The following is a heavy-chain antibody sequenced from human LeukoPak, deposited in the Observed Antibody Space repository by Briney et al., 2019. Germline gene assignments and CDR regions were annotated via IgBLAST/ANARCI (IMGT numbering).Heavy chain of an antibody. V-gene: IGHV1-2*02. CDR3: ARGWQINSSGGFVDP. CDR1: GYSFTDYY. Sequence: ASVRVCCKAAGYSFTDYYVHWVRQAPGQVLEWMGLINPNSGGTNFEQKFQGRVTMTRDTSITTAYMELSRLSSDDTAVYYCARGWQINSSGGFVDPWGQGTLVTVSS. CDR2: INPNSGGT. D-gene: IGHD6-6*01. J-gene: IGHJ5*02.